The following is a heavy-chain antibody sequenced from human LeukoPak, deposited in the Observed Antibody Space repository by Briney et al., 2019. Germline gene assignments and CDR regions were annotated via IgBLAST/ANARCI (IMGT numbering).Heavy chain of an antibody. J-gene: IGHJ3*02. CDR3: ARDPRYNWNYGYAFDI. CDR2: IYSGGST. V-gene: IGHV3-53*01. D-gene: IGHD1-7*01. Sequence: GGSLRLSCAASGFTVSSNYMSWVSQAPGKGLEWVSVIYSGGSTYYADSVKGRFTISRDNSKNTLYLQMNSLRAEDTAVYYCARDPRYNWNYGYAFDIWGQGTMVTVSS. CDR1: GFTVSSNY.